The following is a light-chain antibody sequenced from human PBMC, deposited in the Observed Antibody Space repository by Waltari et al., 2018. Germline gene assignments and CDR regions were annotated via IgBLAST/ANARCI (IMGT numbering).Light chain of an antibody. Sequence: QSALTQPASVSGSPGQSITISCTGTSSDVGAYDYVSWYQHHPGKGPKLLIADVAHRPLGVAHRFSAAKSGNTASLTSSGLQDEDEADYYCASYTSGNLLHVFGTGTKVTVL. CDR2: DVA. CDR1: SSDVGAYDY. V-gene: IGLV2-14*01. J-gene: IGLJ1*01. CDR3: ASYTSGNLLHV.